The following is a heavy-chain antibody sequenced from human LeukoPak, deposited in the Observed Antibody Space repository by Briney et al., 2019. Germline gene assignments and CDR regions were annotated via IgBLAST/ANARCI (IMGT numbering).Heavy chain of an antibody. CDR3: ARTTEGYCRSTSCYGFYYSYYMDV. CDR2: IYYSGST. D-gene: IGHD2-2*01. J-gene: IGHJ6*03. Sequence: SETLSLTCALSGGSITDYYYNWVRQPPGKGLEWIGSIYYSGSTYYNPSLKSRVTISVDTSKNQFSLKLSSVTAADTAVYYCARTTEGYCRSTSCYGFYYSYYMDVWGKGTTVSISS. CDR1: GGSITDYY. V-gene: IGHV4-39*07.